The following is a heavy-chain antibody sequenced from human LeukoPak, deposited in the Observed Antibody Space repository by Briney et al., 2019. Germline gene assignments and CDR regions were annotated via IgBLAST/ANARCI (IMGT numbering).Heavy chain of an antibody. Sequence: PSETLSLTCAVYGGSFSGYYWSWIRQPPGKGLEWLGEINHSGSTNYNPSLKSRVTISVDTSKNHFSLELSSVTAADTAVYYCARQLYNYDSSGYWGFDYWGQGTLVTVSS. CDR2: INHSGST. CDR3: ARQLYNYDSSGYWGFDY. D-gene: IGHD3-22*01. J-gene: IGHJ4*02. CDR1: GGSFSGYY. V-gene: IGHV4-34*01.